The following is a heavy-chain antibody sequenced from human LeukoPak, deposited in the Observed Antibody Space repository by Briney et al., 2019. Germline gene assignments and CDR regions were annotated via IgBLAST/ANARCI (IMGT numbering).Heavy chain of an antibody. J-gene: IGHJ4*02. V-gene: IGHV3-23*01. CDR1: GFTFSSYA. CDR2: ISGSGGST. CDR3: AKDRDYYGSGSLPDY. D-gene: IGHD3-10*01. Sequence: PGGSLRLSCAPSGFTFSSYAMSWVRQAPGKGLEWVSAISGSGGSTYYADSVKGRFTISRDNSKNTLYLQMNSLRAEDTAVYYCAKDRDYYGSGSLPDYWGQGTLVTVSS.